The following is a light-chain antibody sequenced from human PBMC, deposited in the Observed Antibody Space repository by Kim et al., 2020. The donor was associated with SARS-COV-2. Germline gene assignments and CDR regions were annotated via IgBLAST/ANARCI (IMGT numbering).Light chain of an antibody. V-gene: IGKV3-20*01. J-gene: IGKJ1*01. Sequence: TRSLSPGETAPLSCRASQSVSSSYLAWYQQKPGQAPRLLIYGASSRATGIPDRFSGSGSGTDFTLTISRLEPEDFAVYYCQQYATFGQGTKVDIK. CDR3: QQYAT. CDR2: GAS. CDR1: QSVSSSY.